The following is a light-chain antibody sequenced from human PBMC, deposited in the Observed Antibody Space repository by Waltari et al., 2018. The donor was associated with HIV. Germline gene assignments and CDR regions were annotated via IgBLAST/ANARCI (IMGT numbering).Light chain of an antibody. J-gene: IGLJ2*01. Sequence: QSALTQPASVSGSPGQSITISCTGTSRDVGGYNYVSWYQHHPGKAPKLMIYDVSTRPSGVSTRFSGSKSGNTASLTISGLQAEDEADYYCNSYTTSSTLHVVFGGGTKLTVL. CDR1: SRDVGGYNY. CDR2: DVS. CDR3: NSYTTSSTLHVV. V-gene: IGLV2-14*03.